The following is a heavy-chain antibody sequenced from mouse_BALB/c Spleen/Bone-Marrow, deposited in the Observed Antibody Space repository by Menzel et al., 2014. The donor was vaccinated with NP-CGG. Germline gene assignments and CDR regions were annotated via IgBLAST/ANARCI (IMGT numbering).Heavy chain of an antibody. CDR2: INPGSRST. CDR3: ARRTTGVAPFDY. V-gene: IGHV1-54*01. D-gene: IGHD1-1*01. CDR1: GYAFTNYL. Sequence: QVQLQQSGAELARPGTSVKVSCKASGYAFTNYLIEWVKQRPGQGLEWIGVINPGSRSTNYNEKFKGEATLTADKSSSTAYMQLSSLTSDDSAVYFCARRTTGVAPFDYWGQGTTLTVSS. J-gene: IGHJ2*01.